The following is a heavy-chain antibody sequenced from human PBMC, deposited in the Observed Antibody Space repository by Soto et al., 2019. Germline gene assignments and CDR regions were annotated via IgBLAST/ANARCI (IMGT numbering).Heavy chain of an antibody. Sequence: GGSLRLSCAASGFTFSSYSMNWVRQAPGKGLEWVSGLYGSGRGIHYAESVKGRFTISRDNSAYAVYLQMNNLRVEDSAIYYCAKDAVSRDGVWLAHVWGQGTVVTVSS. CDR3: AKDAVSRDGVWLAHV. J-gene: IGHJ4*02. CDR1: GFTFSSYS. CDR2: LYGSGRGI. V-gene: IGHV3-23*01. D-gene: IGHD5-12*01.